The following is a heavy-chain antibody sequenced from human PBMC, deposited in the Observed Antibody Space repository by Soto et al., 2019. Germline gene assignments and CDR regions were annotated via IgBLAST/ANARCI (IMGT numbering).Heavy chain of an antibody. Sequence: LRLSCAASGFTYSNAWMSWVRQAPGKGLELVGRIKSKTDGGTTDYAAPVKGRFTISRDDSKNTLYLQMNSLKTEDTAVYYCTTRRYSLFDYWGQGTLVTVSS. CDR3: TTRRYSLFDY. D-gene: IGHD2-15*01. J-gene: IGHJ4*02. CDR2: IKSKTDGGTT. CDR1: GFTYSNAW. V-gene: IGHV3-15*01.